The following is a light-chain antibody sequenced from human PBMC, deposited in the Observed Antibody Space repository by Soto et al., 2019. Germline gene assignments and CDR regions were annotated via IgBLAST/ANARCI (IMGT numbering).Light chain of an antibody. J-gene: IGLJ1*01. V-gene: IGLV2-8*01. Sequence: SVLTQPPSASGSPGQSVTISCTGASSDVGGYNYVSWYQQHPGKAPKLMIYEVSKRPSGVPDRFSGSKSGNTASLTVSGLQAEDEADYFCSSYAGNGYVLGTGTKVTVL. CDR2: EVS. CDR1: SSDVGGYNY. CDR3: SSYAGNGYV.